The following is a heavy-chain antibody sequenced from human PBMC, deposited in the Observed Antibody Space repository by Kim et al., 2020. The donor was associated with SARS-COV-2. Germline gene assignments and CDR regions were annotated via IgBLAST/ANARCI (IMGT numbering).Heavy chain of an antibody. J-gene: IGHJ3*02. Sequence: SETLSLTCTVSGGSISSSSYYWGWIRQPPGKGLEWIGSIYYSGSTYYNPSLKSRVTISVDTSKNQFSLKLSSVTAADTAVYYCARDRHSSSWDDAFDIWGQGTMVTVSS. CDR1: GGSISSSSYY. CDR2: IYYSGST. D-gene: IGHD6-13*01. V-gene: IGHV4-39*07. CDR3: ARDRHSSSWDDAFDI.